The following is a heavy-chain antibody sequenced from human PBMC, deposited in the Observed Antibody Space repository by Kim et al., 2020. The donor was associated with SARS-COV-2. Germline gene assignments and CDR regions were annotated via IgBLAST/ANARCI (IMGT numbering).Heavy chain of an antibody. Sequence: YADSVMGRFTISRDNSENTLYLQMNSLRSEDRAVYYCARVSLWFGESLDYWGQGTLVTVSS. D-gene: IGHD3-10*01. J-gene: IGHJ4*02. V-gene: IGHV3-30*01. CDR3: ARVSLWFGESLDY.